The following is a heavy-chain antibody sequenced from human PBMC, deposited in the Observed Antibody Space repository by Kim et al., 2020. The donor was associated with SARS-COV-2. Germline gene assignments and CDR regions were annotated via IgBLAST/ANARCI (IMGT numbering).Heavy chain of an antibody. J-gene: IGHJ5*02. CDR3: ARRTSGPNWFDP. D-gene: IGHD2-2*01. Sequence: PTYSPTFQGHVTISADRSVSTAYLHWSNLKASDTAMYYCARRTSGPNWFDPWGQGTLVTVSS. V-gene: IGHV5-10-1*01. CDR2: P.